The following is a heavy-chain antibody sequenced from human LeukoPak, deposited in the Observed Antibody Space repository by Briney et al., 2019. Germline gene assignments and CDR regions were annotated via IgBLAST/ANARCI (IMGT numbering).Heavy chain of an antibody. CDR1: GGSISSGSYY. CDR3: ARGHIVVVPAAILLGWFDP. V-gene: IGHV4-61*02. Sequence: KPPETLSLTCTVSGGSISSGSYYWSWIRQPAGKGLEWIGRIYTSGSTNYNPSLKSRVTISVDTSKNQFSLKLSSVTAADTAVYYCARGHIVVVPAAILLGWFDPWGQGTLVTVSS. D-gene: IGHD2-2*01. CDR2: IYTSGST. J-gene: IGHJ5*02.